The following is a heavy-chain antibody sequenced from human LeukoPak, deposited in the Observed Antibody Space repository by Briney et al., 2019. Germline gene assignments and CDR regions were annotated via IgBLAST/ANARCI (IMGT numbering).Heavy chain of an antibody. CDR3: ARTLGVVVVASTTPYFDL. J-gene: IGHJ4*02. CDR2: INTNTGNP. CDR1: GYTFTSYG. D-gene: IGHD2-15*01. V-gene: IGHV7-4-1*02. Sequence: ASVKVSCKASGYTFTSYGISWVRQAPGQGPEWMGWINTNTGNPTSAQGFTGRFVFSLDTSVSTAYLQISSLKSEDTAVYYCARTLGVVVVASTTPYFDLWGQGTLVTVSS.